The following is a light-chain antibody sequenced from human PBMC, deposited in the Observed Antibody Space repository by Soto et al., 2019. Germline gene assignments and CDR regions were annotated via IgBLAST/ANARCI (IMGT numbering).Light chain of an antibody. CDR1: QWISRSY. Sequence: DTVLTQSPGTLPLSPGERATLSCRASQWISRSYLARYQQRPGQGPRLLIHTASTRAAGIPDRFSGSESGTNFTLTISRLEPEDFAVYYCQQYDTSPLTFGGGTKVEIK. CDR3: QQYDTSPLT. V-gene: IGKV3-20*01. CDR2: TAS. J-gene: IGKJ4*01.